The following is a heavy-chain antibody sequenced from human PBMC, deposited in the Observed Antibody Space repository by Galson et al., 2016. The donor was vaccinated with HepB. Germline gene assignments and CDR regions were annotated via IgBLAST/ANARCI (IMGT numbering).Heavy chain of an antibody. D-gene: IGHD1-26*01. CDR1: GFTFSDYA. CDR2: INTNGGET. J-gene: IGHJ4*02. V-gene: IGHV3-23*01. Sequence: SLRLSCAASGFTFSDYAMNWVRQAPGKGLEWVSGINTNGGETYYADSVKGRFSISRDNSKNTPYLQMDSLSAEDTAVYYCAKWSRSSGTDYSFDYLDYWGQGTLVTVSS. CDR3: AKWSRSSGTDYSFDYLDY.